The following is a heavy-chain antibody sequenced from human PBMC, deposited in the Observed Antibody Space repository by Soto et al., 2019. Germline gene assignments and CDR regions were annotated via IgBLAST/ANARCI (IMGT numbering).Heavy chain of an antibody. CDR1: GGSISSYY. V-gene: IGHV4-59*01. D-gene: IGHD3-9*01. J-gene: IGHJ4*02. CDR2: IYYSGST. Sequence: PSETLSLTCTVSGGSISSYYWSWIRQPPGKGLEWIGYIYYSGSTNYNPSLKSRVTISVDTSKNQFSLKLSSVTAADTAVYYCARGAFEVTDYWGQGTLVTVSS. CDR3: ARGAFEVTDY.